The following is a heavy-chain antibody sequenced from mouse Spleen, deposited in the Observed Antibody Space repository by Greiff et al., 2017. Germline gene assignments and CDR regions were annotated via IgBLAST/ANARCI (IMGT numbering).Heavy chain of an antibody. D-gene: IGHD1-1*01. J-gene: IGHJ1*01. CDR1: GYTFTSYG. CDR2: IYPRSGNT. V-gene: IGHV1-81*01. Sequence: VKLVESGAELARPGASVKLSCKASGYTFTSYGISWVKQRTGQGLEWIGEIYPRSGNTYYNEKFKGKATLTADKSSSTAYMELRSLTSEDSAVYFCARCGYGSRWYFDVWGAGTTVTVSS. CDR3: ARCGYGSRWYFDV.